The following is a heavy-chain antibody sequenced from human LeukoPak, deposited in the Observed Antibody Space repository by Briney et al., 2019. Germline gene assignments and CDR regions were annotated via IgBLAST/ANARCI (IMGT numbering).Heavy chain of an antibody. V-gene: IGHV4-39*02. D-gene: IGHD2-2*01. CDR2: IYYSGST. J-gene: IGHJ3*02. CDR3: ARDSLVVPAAIHAFDI. Sequence: SETLSLTCTVSGGSISSSSYYWGWIRQPPGKGLEWIGSIYYSGSTYYNPSLKSRVTISVDTSKNQFSLKLSSVTAADTAVYYCARDSLVVPAAIHAFDIWGQGTMVTVSS. CDR1: GGSISSSSYY.